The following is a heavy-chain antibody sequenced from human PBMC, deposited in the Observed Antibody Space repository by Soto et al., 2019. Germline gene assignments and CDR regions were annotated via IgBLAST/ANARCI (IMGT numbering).Heavy chain of an antibody. D-gene: IGHD3-9*01. CDR3: VRDLGRYFRSGYMDL. J-gene: IGHJ6*03. CDR1: GFAFNTFS. Sequence: EVQLVESGGGLVKPGGSLRLSCTASGFAFNTFSMNWVRQAPGKGLGWVSSINEDSTYIYYADSLRGRITISRDNAKDSLFLQMNSLRPDDTAVYYCVRDLGRYFRSGYMDLWGDGATVTVSS. CDR2: INEDSTYI. V-gene: IGHV3-21*02.